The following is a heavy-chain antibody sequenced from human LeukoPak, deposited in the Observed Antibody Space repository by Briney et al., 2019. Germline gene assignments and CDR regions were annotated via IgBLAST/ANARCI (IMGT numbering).Heavy chain of an antibody. V-gene: IGHV1-2*02. J-gene: IGHJ4*02. CDR2: INPNTGGT. D-gene: IGHD5-12*01. CDR3: ARADAVETVTNIDFDY. CDR1: GYTFTGYL. Sequence: GASVKVSCKASGYTFTGYLMHWVRQAPGQGLEWMGWINPNTGGTNYAQKFQGRVTMTGDTSISTAYMEMTRLRYDDSAVYFCARADAVETVTNIDFDYWGQGTRVTVS.